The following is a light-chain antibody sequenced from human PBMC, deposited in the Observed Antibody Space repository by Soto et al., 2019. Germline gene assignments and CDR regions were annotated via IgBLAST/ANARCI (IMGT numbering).Light chain of an antibody. CDR2: GAS. V-gene: IGKV3-20*01. CDR3: HQYNNLWT. Sequence: EIVLTQSPGTLSLSPGERASLSCRASQSVSSSYLAWYQQKPGQAPRLLICGASSRATGIPDRSSGSGSGTEFTLTISSLQSEDFGVYYCHQYNNLWTFGQGTKVDIK. CDR1: QSVSSSY. J-gene: IGKJ1*01.